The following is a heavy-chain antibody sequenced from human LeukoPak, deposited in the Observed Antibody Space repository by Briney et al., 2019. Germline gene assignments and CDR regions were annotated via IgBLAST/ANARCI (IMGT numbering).Heavy chain of an antibody. J-gene: IGHJ3*02. V-gene: IGHV4-31*03. D-gene: IGHD3-10*01. CDR1: GGSISSGGYY. CDR3: AKFGSDAFDI. CDR2: ISHSGYS. Sequence: PSETLSLTCSVSGGSISSGGYYWNWVRQLPEKGLEWLGYISHSGYSYYNPSLKSRLTISADTSKNQFSLRVTSVTAADAAVYYCAKFGSDAFDIWGQGTMVTVSS.